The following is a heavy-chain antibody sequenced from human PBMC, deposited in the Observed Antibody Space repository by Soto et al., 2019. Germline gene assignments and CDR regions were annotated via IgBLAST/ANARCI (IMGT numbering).Heavy chain of an antibody. D-gene: IGHD3-10*01. CDR2: ISGSGDGT. J-gene: IGHJ5*02. CDR3: AKTFFSGSGSYRGWFDP. CDR1: GFMFSSYA. V-gene: IGHV3-23*01. Sequence: EVQLLESGGGLVQFGGSLRLCCAASGFMFSSYAMSWVRQAPGKGLEWVSVISGSGDGTYYADSVKGRFTISRNNFKDTLYLQMNSLRAEATAVYYCAKTFFSGSGSYRGWFDPWGQGTQVTVSS.